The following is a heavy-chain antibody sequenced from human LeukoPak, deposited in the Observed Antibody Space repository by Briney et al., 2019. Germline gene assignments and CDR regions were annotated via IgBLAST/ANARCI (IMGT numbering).Heavy chain of an antibody. D-gene: IGHD6-13*01. CDR2: ISGRGNYV. CDR3: ARSGIGATEIDY. CDR1: GFTFSDYF. V-gene: IGHV3-11*06. J-gene: IGHJ4*02. Sequence: GGSLSLSCAASGFTFSDYFMSWVRQAPGKGLEWISYISGRGNYVDYAESLKGLITISRDNAKNSLYMQMNSLRAEDTAVYYCARSGIGATEIDYWGQGSLVTVSS.